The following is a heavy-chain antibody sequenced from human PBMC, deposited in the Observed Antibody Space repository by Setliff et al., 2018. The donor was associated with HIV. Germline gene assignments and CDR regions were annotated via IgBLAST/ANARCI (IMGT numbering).Heavy chain of an antibody. Sequence: GASVKVSCKVSGYTVTELSINWVRQAPGKGPEWMGGFDPEDNKIVYAQKFQGRVTITADKSTSTAYMELSSLRSEDTAVYYCARDRGVIATHPFDYWGQGTLVTVSS. D-gene: IGHD6-13*01. CDR2: FDPEDNKI. CDR3: ARDRGVIATHPFDY. CDR1: GYTVTELS. J-gene: IGHJ4*02. V-gene: IGHV1-24*01.